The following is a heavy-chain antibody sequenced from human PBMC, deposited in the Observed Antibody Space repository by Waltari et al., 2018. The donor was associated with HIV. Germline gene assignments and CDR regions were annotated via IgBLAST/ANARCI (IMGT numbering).Heavy chain of an antibody. CDR1: GFTFSHYS. D-gene: IGHD5-12*01. J-gene: IGHJ4*02. CDR3: VRDDPGYAPIDY. CDR2: LMWGSREG. Sequence: PGASLTPSCVPSGFTFSHYSFNWVRLRPRAGLEWVASLMWGSREGSYVDPVKGRFTISRDDSMNTLFLHLDKLKVEDTARYFCVRDDPGYAPIDYWGPGTLVTV. V-gene: IGHV3-21*04.